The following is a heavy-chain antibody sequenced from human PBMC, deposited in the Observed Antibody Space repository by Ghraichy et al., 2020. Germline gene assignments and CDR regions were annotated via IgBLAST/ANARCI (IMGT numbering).Heavy chain of an antibody. Sequence: GESLRLSCAASGFTFSSYSMNWVRQAPGKGLEWVSSISSSSSYIYYADSVKGRFTISRDNAKNSLYLQMNSLRAEDTAVYYCAKGMVRGVTPDYWGQGTLVTVSS. D-gene: IGHD3-10*01. CDR1: GFTFSSYS. CDR3: AKGMVRGVTPDY. V-gene: IGHV3-21*01. CDR2: ISSSSSYI. J-gene: IGHJ4*02.